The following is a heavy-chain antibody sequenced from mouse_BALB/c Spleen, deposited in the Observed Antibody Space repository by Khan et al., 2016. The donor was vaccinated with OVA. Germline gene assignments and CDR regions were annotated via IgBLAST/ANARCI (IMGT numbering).Heavy chain of an antibody. V-gene: IGHV5-17*02. CDR2: ISSGSSTI. Sequence: EVELVESGGGLVQPGGSRKLSCAASGFTFSGFGMHWVRQAPEKGLEWVAYISSGSSTIYYADTVKGRFTISRDNPKNTPFLQMARLRSEDTAMYYCARTGYYYFDYWGQGTTLTVSS. J-gene: IGHJ2*01. D-gene: IGHD2-3*01. CDR3: ARTGYYYFDY. CDR1: GFTFSGFG.